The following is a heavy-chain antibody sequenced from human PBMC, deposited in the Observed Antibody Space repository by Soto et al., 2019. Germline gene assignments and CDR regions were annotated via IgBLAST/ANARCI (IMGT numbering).Heavy chain of an antibody. Sequence: QVQLVQSGAEVKKPGASVKVSCKASGYTFTSYDINWVRQATGQGLEWMGWMNPNSGNTGYAQKFQGRVTMTRNTSISKAYMELSSLRSEDTAVYYCARAKSARTGYYYYGMDVWGQGTTVTVSS. CDR2: MNPNSGNT. V-gene: IGHV1-8*01. CDR1: GYTFTSYD. J-gene: IGHJ6*02. CDR3: ARAKSARTGYYYYGMDV.